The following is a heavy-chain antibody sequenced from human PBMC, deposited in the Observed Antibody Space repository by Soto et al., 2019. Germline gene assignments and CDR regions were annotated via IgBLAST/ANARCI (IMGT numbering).Heavy chain of an antibody. CDR2: IYDSGNT. V-gene: IGHV4-31*03. D-gene: IGHD4-17*01. Sequence: QVQLQESGPGLVKPSQTLSLTCTVSGDSISSGAYYWSWIRQHPGKGLEWIGYIYDSGNTYYNPSLKSRVTISLDTSQNQFSLMLTSVAAADTAAYYCARVPFGDPHFDLWGQGTLVTVSS. CDR1: GDSISSGAYY. CDR3: ARVPFGDPHFDL. J-gene: IGHJ4*02.